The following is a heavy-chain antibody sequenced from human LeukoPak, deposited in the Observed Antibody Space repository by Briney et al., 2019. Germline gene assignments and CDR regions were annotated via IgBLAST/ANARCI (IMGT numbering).Heavy chain of an antibody. Sequence: ASVKVSCKASGYTFTSYDINWVRQATGQGLGWMGWMNPHSGNTCYAKKFQGRVTITRNTYISTAYMELSSLRSEDTAVYYCARGRFVKQQLVLIRYYYYYMDVWGKGTTVTVSS. V-gene: IGHV1-8*03. J-gene: IGHJ6*03. CDR3: ARGRFVKQQLVLIRYYYYYMDV. CDR2: MNPHSGNT. CDR1: GYTFTSYD. D-gene: IGHD6-13*01.